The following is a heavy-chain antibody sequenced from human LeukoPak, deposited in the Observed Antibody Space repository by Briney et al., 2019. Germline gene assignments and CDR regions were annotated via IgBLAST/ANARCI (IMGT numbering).Heavy chain of an antibody. J-gene: IGHJ4*02. CDR1: GFTFSSYS. Sequence: GVSLRLSCAASGFTFSSYSMNWVRQAPGKGLEWVSYISSSSSTIYYADSVKGRFTISRDNAKNSLYLQMNSLRAEDTAVYYCAKSSLWFGELIYFDYWAREPWSPSPQ. D-gene: IGHD3-10*01. CDR2: ISSSSSTI. V-gene: IGHV3-48*01. CDR3: AKSSLWFGELIYFDY.